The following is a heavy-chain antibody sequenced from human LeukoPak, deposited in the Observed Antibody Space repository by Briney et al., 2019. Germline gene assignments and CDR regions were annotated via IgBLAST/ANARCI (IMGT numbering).Heavy chain of an antibody. CDR2: ISYDGSNK. J-gene: IGHJ4*02. V-gene: IGHV3-30*18. CDR3: AKDMYSSSWYYFDY. Sequence: PGRSLRLSCAASGFTFSSYGMHWVRQAPGKGLEWVAVISYDGSNKYYADSVKGRLTISRDNSKNTLYLQMNSLRAEDTAVYYCAKDMYSSSWYYFDYWGQGTLVTVSS. D-gene: IGHD6-13*01. CDR1: GFTFSSYG.